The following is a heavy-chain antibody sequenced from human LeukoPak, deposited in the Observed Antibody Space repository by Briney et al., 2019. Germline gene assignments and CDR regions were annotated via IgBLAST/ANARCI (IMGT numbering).Heavy chain of an antibody. Sequence: GGSLRLSCAASGFTFSSYAMSWVRQAPGKGLERVSAISGSGGSTYYADSVKGRFTISRDNAKNSLYLQMNSLRAEDTAVYYCAREWGEGAFDIWGQGTMVTVSS. V-gene: IGHV3-23*01. D-gene: IGHD1-26*01. CDR3: AREWGEGAFDI. CDR2: ISGSGGST. CDR1: GFTFSSYA. J-gene: IGHJ3*02.